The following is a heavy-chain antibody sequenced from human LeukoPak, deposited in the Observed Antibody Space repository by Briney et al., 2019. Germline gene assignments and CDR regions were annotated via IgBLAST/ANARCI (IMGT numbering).Heavy chain of an antibody. CDR1: GFTFSSYA. D-gene: IGHD2-2*01. J-gene: IGHJ4*02. V-gene: IGHV3-23*01. CDR3: AKDPDFYCSSTSCYSRYFVY. CDR2: ISGSGGST. Sequence: GSLRLSCAASGFTFSSYAMSWVRQAPGKGLEWVSAISGSGGSTYYADSVKGQFTISRDNSKNTLYLQMNSVRAEDTAVYYCAKDPDFYCSSTSCYSRYFVYWGQGTLVTDSS.